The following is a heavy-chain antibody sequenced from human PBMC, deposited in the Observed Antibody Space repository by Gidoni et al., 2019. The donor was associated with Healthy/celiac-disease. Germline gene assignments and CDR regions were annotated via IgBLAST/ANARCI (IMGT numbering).Heavy chain of an antibody. Sequence: EVQLLESGGGLVQPGGSLRLSCAASGVTFSSYAMSWVRQAPGKGLEWVSAIRGSGGSTYYADSVKGRFTISRDNSKNTLYLQMNSLRAEDTAVYYCAKLVGSYYRLAIFDYWGQGTLVTVSS. V-gene: IGHV3-23*01. D-gene: IGHD1-26*01. CDR2: IRGSGGST. CDR3: AKLVGSYYRLAIFDY. J-gene: IGHJ4*02. CDR1: GVTFSSYA.